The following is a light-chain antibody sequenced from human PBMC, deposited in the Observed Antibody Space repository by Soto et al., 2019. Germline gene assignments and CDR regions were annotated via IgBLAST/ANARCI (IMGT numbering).Light chain of an antibody. CDR2: GAS. J-gene: IGKJ1*01. Sequence: EIVMTQSQPTLSLSPGERAPLSCRASQSVDGKLAWYQQKPGQGPRLLIYGASSRATGIPARFSGSGSGTEFTLTISSLQSEDFAVYYCQHYSTWLWTFGQGTKVEIK. CDR1: QSVDGK. CDR3: QHYSTWLWT. V-gene: IGKV3-15*01.